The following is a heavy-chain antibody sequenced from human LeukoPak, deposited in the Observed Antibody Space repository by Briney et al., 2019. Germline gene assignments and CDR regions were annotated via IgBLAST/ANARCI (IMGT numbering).Heavy chain of an antibody. Sequence: SETLSLTCTVSGGSISSSSYYWSWIRQSAGKGLEWIGRIYSSGNTNYNPSFESRVTMSVDTSKNQLSLKLKSVTAADTAVYYCARTLDKDSSSAPYYYYMDVWGKGTTVTVSS. V-gene: IGHV4-61*02. CDR3: ARTLDKDSSSAPYYYYMDV. D-gene: IGHD6-13*01. CDR1: GGSISSSSYY. CDR2: IYSSGNT. J-gene: IGHJ6*03.